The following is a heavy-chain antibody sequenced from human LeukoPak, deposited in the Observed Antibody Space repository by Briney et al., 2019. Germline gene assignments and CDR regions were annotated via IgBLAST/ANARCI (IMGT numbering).Heavy chain of an antibody. CDR2: INAGNGNT. D-gene: IGHD6-19*01. CDR1: GYTFTSYA. V-gene: IGHV1-3*01. J-gene: IGHJ4*02. Sequence: ASVKVSCKASGYTFTSYAMHWVRQAPGQRLEWMGWINAGNGNTKYSQKFQGRVTITRDTSISTAYMELSSLRSEDTAVYYCARGLAVAGTGYWGQGTLVTVSS. CDR3: ARGLAVAGTGY.